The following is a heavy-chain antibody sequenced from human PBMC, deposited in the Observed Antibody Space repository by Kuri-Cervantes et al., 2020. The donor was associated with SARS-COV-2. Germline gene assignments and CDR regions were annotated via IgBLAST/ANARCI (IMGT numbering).Heavy chain of an antibody. J-gene: IGHJ3*02. CDR2: IYHSGST. V-gene: IGHV4-59*08. CDR3: ARQLDFNDAFDT. CDR1: GGSISSYY. D-gene: IGHD2/OR15-2a*01. Sequence: SETLSLTCTVSGGSISSYYWSWIRQPPGKGLEWIGSIYHSGSTYYNPSLKSRVTISVDTSKNQFSLKLSSVTAADTAVYYCARQLDFNDAFDTWGQGTMVTVSS.